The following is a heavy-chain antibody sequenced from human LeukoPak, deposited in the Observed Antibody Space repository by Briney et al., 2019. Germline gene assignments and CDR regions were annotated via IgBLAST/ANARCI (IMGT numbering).Heavy chain of an antibody. D-gene: IGHD1-7*01. CDR2: IFPIYGIA. V-gene: IGHV1-69*01. CDR1: GGTFSTYA. CDR3: AREATPQTSTLYYYYYYMDV. J-gene: IGHJ6*03. Sequence: GSSVKVSXKASGGTFSTYAISWLRQAPGQGLEWMGGIFPIYGIANYAQKLRGRVTITADESTSTSYMEVNGLRSEDTAVYYCAREATPQTSTLYYYYYYMDVWGNGTPVTVSS.